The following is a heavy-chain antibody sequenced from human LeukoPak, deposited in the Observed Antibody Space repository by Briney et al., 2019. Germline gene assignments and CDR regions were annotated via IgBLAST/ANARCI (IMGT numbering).Heavy chain of an antibody. J-gene: IGHJ4*02. D-gene: IGHD6-13*01. CDR2: IYSGGRT. Sequence: GGSQRLSCAASGFTVSSNCMSWVRQAPGKGLEWVSVIYSGGRTYCSDSVKGIFTTSRDNSKNTLYLQMSSLRAEDTAVYYCATCSAAPGTVHWGQGTLVTVSS. CDR1: GFTVSSNC. V-gene: IGHV3-66*01. CDR3: ATCSAAPGTVH.